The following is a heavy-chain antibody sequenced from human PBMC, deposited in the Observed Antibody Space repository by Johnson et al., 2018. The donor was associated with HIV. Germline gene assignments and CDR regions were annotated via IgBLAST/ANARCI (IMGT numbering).Heavy chain of an antibody. J-gene: IGHJ3*02. D-gene: IGHD2-8*02. CDR2: ISYDGSNK. V-gene: IGHV3-30*03. Sequence: QVQLVESGGGLVKPGGSLRLSCAASGFTFSNAWMSWVRQAPGKGLEWVAVISYDGSNKYYADSVKGRFTISRDNSKNTLSRQMNSLRAEDTAVYYCWFRNSWWDAFDIWGQGTMVTVSS. CDR3: WFRNSWWDAFDI. CDR1: GFTFSNAW.